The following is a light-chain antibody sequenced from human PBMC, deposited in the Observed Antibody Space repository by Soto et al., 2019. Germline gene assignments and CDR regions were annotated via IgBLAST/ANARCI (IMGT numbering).Light chain of an antibody. CDR1: QSISSW. CDR2: KAY. CDR3: RHHINYRHT. Sequence: DIQMIQSPSTLSASVGDRVTITCRASQSISSWLAWYQQKPGKAHKLMIYKAYSLASGVPSRSSGSGCGTEINLAITILQLHAFDTASYRHHINYRHTFGRGTKVDIK. J-gene: IGKJ4*01. V-gene: IGKV1-5*03.